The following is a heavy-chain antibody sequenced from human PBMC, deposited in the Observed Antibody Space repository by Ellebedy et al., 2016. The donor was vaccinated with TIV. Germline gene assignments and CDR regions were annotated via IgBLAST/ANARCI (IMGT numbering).Heavy chain of an antibody. CDR3: ASIRHGSGSYGAFDI. Sequence: GESLKISCAASGFTFSNYAINWVRQAPGKGPEWVSAISGSGGSTYYADSVKGRFTISRDNSKNTLYLQMTSLRAEDTAVYYCASIRHGSGSYGAFDIWGQGTMVTVSS. CDR2: ISGSGGST. V-gene: IGHV3-23*01. D-gene: IGHD3-10*01. CDR1: GFTFSNYA. J-gene: IGHJ3*02.